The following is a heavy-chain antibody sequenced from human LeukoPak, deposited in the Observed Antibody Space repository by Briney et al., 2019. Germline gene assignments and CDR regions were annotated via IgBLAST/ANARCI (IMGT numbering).Heavy chain of an antibody. V-gene: IGHV4-59*01. CDR1: GGSISNYY. D-gene: IGHD3-10*01. Sequence: SETLSLTCTVSGGSISNYYWSWIRQTPGKGLEWIGYIFYSGSTNYNPSLKSRVTISVDTSKNQFSLKLSSVTAADTAVYYCARGETMVRGVNGPHYFDYWGQGTLVTVSS. CDR2: IFYSGST. CDR3: ARGETMVRGVNGPHYFDY. J-gene: IGHJ4*02.